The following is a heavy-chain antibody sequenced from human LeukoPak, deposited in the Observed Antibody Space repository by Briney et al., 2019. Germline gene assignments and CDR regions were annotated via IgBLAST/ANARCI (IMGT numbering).Heavy chain of an antibody. CDR1: GFTFSSYW. J-gene: IGHJ4*02. V-gene: IGHV3-7*03. CDR3: ARDGGYGDYDPYYFDY. D-gene: IGHD4-17*01. CDR2: IKQDGSEK. Sequence: PGGSLRLSCAASGFTFSSYWMSWVRQAPGKGLEWVANIKQDGSEKYYVDSVKGRFTISRDNAKNSLYLQMNSLRAEDTAVYSCARDGGYGDYDPYYFDYWGQGTLVTVSS.